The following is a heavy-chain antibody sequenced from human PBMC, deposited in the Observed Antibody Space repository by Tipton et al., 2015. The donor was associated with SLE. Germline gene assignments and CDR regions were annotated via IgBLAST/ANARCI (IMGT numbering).Heavy chain of an antibody. J-gene: IGHJ3*02. V-gene: IGHV4-31*03. CDR3: ASLSGSYLAFDI. Sequence: TLSLTCTVSGGSISSGGYYWSWIRQHPGKGLEWIGYIYYSGSTYYNPSLKSRVTISVDTSKNQFSLKLSSVTAADTAVYYCASLSGSYLAFDIWGQGTMVTVSS. CDR1: GGSISSGGYY. CDR2: IYYSGST. D-gene: IGHD1-26*01.